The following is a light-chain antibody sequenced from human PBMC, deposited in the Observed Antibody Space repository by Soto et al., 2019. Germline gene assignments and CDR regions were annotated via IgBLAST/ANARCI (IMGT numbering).Light chain of an antibody. Sequence: EILLTRSPATLSVSPGERATLSCRSSQSVNRNLGWYQQKPGQAPRLLIFAASTRAPGIPARFSGSGSGTEFTLTISGLQSEDFAVYYCQQYNSWTSITFGQGTRLEVK. J-gene: IGKJ5*01. CDR3: QQYNSWTSIT. CDR2: AAS. CDR1: QSVNRN. V-gene: IGKV3-15*01.